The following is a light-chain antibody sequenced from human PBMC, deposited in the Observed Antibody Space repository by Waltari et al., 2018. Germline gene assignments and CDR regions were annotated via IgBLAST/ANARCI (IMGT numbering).Light chain of an antibody. CDR1: SSDVGNYTY. J-gene: IGLJ2*01. CDR2: DVR. V-gene: IGLV2-11*01. Sequence: QSALTQPRSVSGSPGQSVTISCTGTSSDVGNYTYVSWYQQLPNKAPKLMIYDVRERPSGVPDRFSGSKSGNTASLTISGLLSEDEADYYCCSYAGSYTFVIFGGGTKLTVL. CDR3: CSYAGSYTFVI.